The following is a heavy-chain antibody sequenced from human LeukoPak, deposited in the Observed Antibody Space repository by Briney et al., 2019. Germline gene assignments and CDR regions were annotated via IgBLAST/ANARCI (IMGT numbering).Heavy chain of an antibody. V-gene: IGHV4-34*01. Sequence: SETLSLTCAVYGGSFSGYYWCWIRQPPGKGLEWIGEINHSGSTNYNPSLKSRVTISVDTSKNQFSLKLSSVTAADTAVYYCARVGAQWLPRDFYYFDYWGQGTLVTVSS. CDR3: ARVGAQWLPRDFYYFDY. CDR2: INHSGST. J-gene: IGHJ4*02. D-gene: IGHD6-19*01. CDR1: GGSFSGYY.